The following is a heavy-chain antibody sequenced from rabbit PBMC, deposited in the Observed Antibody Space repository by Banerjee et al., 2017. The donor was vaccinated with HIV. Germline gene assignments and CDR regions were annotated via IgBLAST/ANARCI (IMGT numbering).Heavy chain of an antibody. Sequence: QSLEESGGGLVQPEGSLTLTCTASGFSFSDSCGVSWVRQAPGKGLEWIGFIYADSSGTTYYASWAKGRFTISKPSSTTVTLQMTSLTAADTATYFCATNRGTGYIYAYGMDLWGPGTLVTVS. D-gene: IGHD6-1*01. CDR1: GFSFSDSCG. CDR2: IYADSSGTT. CDR3: ATNRGTGYIYAYGMDL. V-gene: IGHV1S40*01. J-gene: IGHJ6*01.